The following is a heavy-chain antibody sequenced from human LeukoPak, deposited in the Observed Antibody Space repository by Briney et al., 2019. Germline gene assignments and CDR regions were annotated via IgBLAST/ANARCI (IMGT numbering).Heavy chain of an antibody. CDR3: ATFGGMVRDTIDY. CDR1: GYTFTSYD. Sequence: GAPVKVSCKASGYTFTSYDINWVRQATGQGLEWMGWMNPNSGNTGYAQKFQGRVTMTRNTSISTAYMELSSLRSEDTAVYYCATFGGMVRDTIDYWGQGTLVTVSS. J-gene: IGHJ4*02. V-gene: IGHV1-8*01. D-gene: IGHD3-10*01. CDR2: MNPNSGNT.